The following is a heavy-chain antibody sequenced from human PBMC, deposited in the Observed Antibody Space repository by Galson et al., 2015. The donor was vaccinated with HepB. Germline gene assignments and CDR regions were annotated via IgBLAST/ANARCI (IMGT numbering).Heavy chain of an antibody. D-gene: IGHD3-10*01. CDR3: ARAPDYYGSGSGGYFDY. CDR1: GGTFSSYA. V-gene: IGHV1-69*13. J-gene: IGHJ4*02. Sequence: SVKVSCKASGGTFSSYAISWVRQAPGQGLEWMGGIIPISRTANHAQKFQGRVTFTADESTSTVYMDLSSLRSEDTAVYYCARAPDYYGSGSGGYFDYWGQGTLVTVSS. CDR2: IIPISRTA.